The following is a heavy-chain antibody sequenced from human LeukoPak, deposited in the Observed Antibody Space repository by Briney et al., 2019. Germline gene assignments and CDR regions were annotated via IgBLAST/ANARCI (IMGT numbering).Heavy chain of an antibody. V-gene: IGHV3-21*01. D-gene: IGHD1-26*01. Sequence: KSGGSLRLSCAASGFTFSSYSMNWVRQAPGKGLEWVSSISSSSSYIYYADSMKGRFTISRDNAKNSLFLQMSSLRAEDTAVYYCARHPSGTDYGSDYWGQGTLVTVSS. CDR1: GFTFSSYS. CDR3: ARHPSGTDYGSDY. J-gene: IGHJ4*02. CDR2: ISSSSSYI.